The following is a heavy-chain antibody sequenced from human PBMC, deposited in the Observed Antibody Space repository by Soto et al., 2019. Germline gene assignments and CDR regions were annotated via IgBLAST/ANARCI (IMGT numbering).Heavy chain of an antibody. V-gene: IGHV3-53*01. CDR1: GFTVSSNY. Sequence: PGGSLRLSCAASGFTVSSNYMSWVRQAPGKGLEWVSVIYSGGSTYYADSVKGRFTISRDNSKNTLYLQMNSLRAEDTAVYYCAKTHSGWYTPFDSWGQGTLVTV. J-gene: IGHJ4*02. CDR2: IYSGGST. D-gene: IGHD6-19*01. CDR3: AKTHSGWYTPFDS.